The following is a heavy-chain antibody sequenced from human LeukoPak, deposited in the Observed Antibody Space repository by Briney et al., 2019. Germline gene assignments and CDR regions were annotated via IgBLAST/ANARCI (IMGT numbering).Heavy chain of an antibody. J-gene: IGHJ4*02. Sequence: GGSLRLSCAASGFTFSSYAMSWVRQAPGKGVEWGSAISGSGGSTYYADSVKGRFTISRDNSKNTLYLQMNSLRAEDTAVYYCAKGRYCSGGSCYPHFDYWGQGTLVTVSS. CDR3: AKGRYCSGGSCYPHFDY. CDR1: GFTFSSYA. V-gene: IGHV3-23*01. CDR2: ISGSGGST. D-gene: IGHD2-15*01.